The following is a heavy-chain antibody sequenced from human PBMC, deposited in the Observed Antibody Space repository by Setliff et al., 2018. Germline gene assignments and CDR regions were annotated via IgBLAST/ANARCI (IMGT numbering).Heavy chain of an antibody. CDR3: AAPGGGSYRF. CDR2: IDYTGNT. D-gene: IGHD1-26*01. CDR1: GGSISTDHYY. J-gene: IGHJ4*02. Sequence: SETLSLTCTASGGSISTDHYYWGWVRQPPGKGLEWIGSIDYTGNTWHNPSLKSRVTISVDTSKNQFSLNLSSVTAADTAVYYCAAPGGGSYRFWGQGTLVTVSS. V-gene: IGHV4-39*01.